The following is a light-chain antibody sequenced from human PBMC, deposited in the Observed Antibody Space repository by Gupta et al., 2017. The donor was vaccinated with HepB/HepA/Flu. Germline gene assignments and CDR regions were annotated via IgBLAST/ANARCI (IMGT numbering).Light chain of an antibody. CDR1: QNVDNDF. CDR2: GAS. CDR3: QQSAKSPYT. J-gene: IGKJ2*01. V-gene: IGKV3-20*01. Sequence: GDSATLSFRTSQNVDNDFVAWYQQGPGQTPRLVIFGASRRASGIPDRFSGSGSATDFTLTISRVEPEDFAVYYCQQSAKSPYTFGQGTRLEIK.